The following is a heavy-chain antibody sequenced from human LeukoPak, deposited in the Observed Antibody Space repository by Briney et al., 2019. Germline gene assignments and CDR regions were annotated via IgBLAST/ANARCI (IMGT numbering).Heavy chain of an antibody. CDR1: GGTFSSYA. D-gene: IGHD6-19*01. CDR2: INPNNGGT. Sequence: ASVKVSCKASGGTFSSYAISWVRQAPGQGLEWMGWINPNNGGTNYAQKFQGRVTMTRDTSISTAYMELSRLRSDDTAVYYCARGAVAGRGGWFDPWGQGTLVTVSS. V-gene: IGHV1-2*02. J-gene: IGHJ5*02. CDR3: ARGAVAGRGGWFDP.